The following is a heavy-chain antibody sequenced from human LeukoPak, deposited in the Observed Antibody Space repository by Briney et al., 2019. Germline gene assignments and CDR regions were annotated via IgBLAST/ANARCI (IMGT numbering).Heavy chain of an antibody. D-gene: IGHD5-24*01. Sequence: SETLSLTCTVSGGSFSSSSYYWGWIRQPPGKGLEWIGYIYHSGSTYYNPSLKSRVTISVDRSKNQFSLKLSSVTAADTAVYYCAGNKRDGYNHYWGQGTLVTVSS. CDR3: AGNKRDGYNHY. CDR2: IYHSGST. V-gene: IGHV4-39*07. J-gene: IGHJ4*02. CDR1: GGSFSSSSYY.